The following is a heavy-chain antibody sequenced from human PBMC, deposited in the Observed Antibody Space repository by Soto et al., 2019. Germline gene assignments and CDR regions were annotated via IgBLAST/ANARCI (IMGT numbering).Heavy chain of an antibody. V-gene: IGHV1-69*02. Sequence: QVQLVQSGAEVKKPGSSVKVSCKASGDTLSSYTFSWVRQAPGQGLEWMGRIIPILGIANYAQYFQGRVTITADKSTSTAYMELSSLRSEDTAVYYCARGRYYYDVSGSFDYWGQGTLVTVSS. CDR3: ARGRYYYDVSGSFDY. D-gene: IGHD3-22*01. J-gene: IGHJ4*02. CDR1: GDTLSSYT. CDR2: IIPILGIA.